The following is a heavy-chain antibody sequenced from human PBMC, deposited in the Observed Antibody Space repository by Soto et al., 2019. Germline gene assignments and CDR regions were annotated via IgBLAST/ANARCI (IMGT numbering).Heavy chain of an antibody. CDR3: ASEYCGGDCYSAARYGMDV. D-gene: IGHD2-21*02. V-gene: IGHV1-3*01. CDR2: INAGNGNT. Sequence: QVQLVQSGAEVKKPGASVKVSCKASGYTFTSYAMHWVRQAPGQRLEWMGWINAGNGNTKYSQKFQGRVTITRDTSARTAYMEVSSLRSEDTAVYYCASEYCGGDCYSAARYGMDVWGQGTTVTVSS. CDR1: GYTFTSYA. J-gene: IGHJ6*02.